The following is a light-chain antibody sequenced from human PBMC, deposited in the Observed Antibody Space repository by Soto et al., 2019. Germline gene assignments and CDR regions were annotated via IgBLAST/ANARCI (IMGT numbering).Light chain of an antibody. CDR2: GAT. V-gene: IGKV1-9*01. J-gene: IGKJ5*01. CDR1: QGISNY. Sequence: IQLTQSPSSLSASVGDRVTITSRASQGISNYLAWYQQKPGKTPRLLIYGATTLQSGVPSRLSGGGSGTDFALTIRSLQPEDFATYYCQQLKSYVTFGQGTRLEIK. CDR3: QQLKSYVT.